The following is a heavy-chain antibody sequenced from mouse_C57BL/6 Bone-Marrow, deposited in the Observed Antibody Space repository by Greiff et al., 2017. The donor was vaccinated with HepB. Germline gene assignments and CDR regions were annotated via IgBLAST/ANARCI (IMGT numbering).Heavy chain of an antibody. CDR2: IRNKANGYTT. CDR3: ARIYGSSYFSYAMDY. Sequence: EVNVVESGGGLVQPGGSLSLSCAASGFTFTDYYMSWVRQPPGKALEWLGFIRNKANGYTTEYSASVKGRFTISRDNSQSILYLQMNALRAEDSATYYCARIYGSSYFSYAMDYWGQGTSVTVSS. CDR1: GFTFTDYY. D-gene: IGHD1-1*01. J-gene: IGHJ4*01. V-gene: IGHV7-3*01.